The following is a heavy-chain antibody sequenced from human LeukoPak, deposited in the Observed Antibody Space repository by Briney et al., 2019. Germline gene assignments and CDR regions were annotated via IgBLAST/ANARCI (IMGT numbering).Heavy chain of an antibody. CDR3: AKDPKYILAAAGN. V-gene: IGHV3-23*01. CDR2: ISGSGGST. Sequence: GGSLRLSCAASGFTFSSYAMSRVRQAPGKGLEWVSAISGSGGSTYYADSVKGRFTISRDNSKDTLYLQMNSLRAEDTAVYYCAKDPKYILAAAGNWGQGTLVTVSS. J-gene: IGHJ4*02. CDR1: GFTFSSYA. D-gene: IGHD6-13*01.